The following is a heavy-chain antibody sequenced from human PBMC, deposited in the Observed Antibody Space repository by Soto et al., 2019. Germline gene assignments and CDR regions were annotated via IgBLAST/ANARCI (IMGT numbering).Heavy chain of an antibody. Sequence: GGSLRLSCAASGFTFGKYWMHWVRQAPGKGLVWVSRINDYATTINYADSVKGRFTISRDNSKNTLYLQMNSLRAEDTAVYYCARDLFCSSTSCLPFDYWGQGTLVTVSS. CDR2: INDYATTI. V-gene: IGHV3-74*01. CDR1: GFTFGKYW. J-gene: IGHJ4*02. D-gene: IGHD2-2*01. CDR3: ARDLFCSSTSCLPFDY.